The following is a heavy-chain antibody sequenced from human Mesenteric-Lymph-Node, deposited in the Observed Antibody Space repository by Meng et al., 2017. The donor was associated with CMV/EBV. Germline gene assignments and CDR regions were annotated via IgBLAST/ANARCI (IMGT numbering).Heavy chain of an antibody. CDR1: GGCVSGYY. Sequence: QVQVQQWGAGPLKPSVTPSLTLSCDGGCVSGYYWSWIRQPPGKGLEWIGEINHRGSTNYNTSLKSRVTISGVTFKNQFSLKLSSVTAADTAVYYCARHQRWLKSEGGFNYWGQGTLVTVSS. D-gene: IGHD4-23*01. CDR2: INHRGST. V-gene: IGHV4-34*01. CDR3: ARHQRWLKSEGGFNY. J-gene: IGHJ4*02.